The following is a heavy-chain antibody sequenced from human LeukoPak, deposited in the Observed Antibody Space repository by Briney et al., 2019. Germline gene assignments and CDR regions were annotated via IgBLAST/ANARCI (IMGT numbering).Heavy chain of an antibody. CDR3: ARDSLGGSSYVS. J-gene: IGHJ5*02. D-gene: IGHD3-10*01. V-gene: IGHV3-7*04. CDR1: GFTFNNHY. Sequence: GGSLRLSRAASGFTFNNHYMTWVRQAPGKGLEWVANIKRDGSETYYLDSVKGRFTISRDNAKNSLYLQLNNVRAEDTAVYYCARDSLGGSSYVSWGQGTLVTVSS. CDR2: IKRDGSET.